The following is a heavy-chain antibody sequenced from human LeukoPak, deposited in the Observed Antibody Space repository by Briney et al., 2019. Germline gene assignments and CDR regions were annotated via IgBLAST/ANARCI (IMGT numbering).Heavy chain of an antibody. J-gene: IGHJ5*02. CDR2: FDPEDGET. D-gene: IGHD3-3*01. Sequence: ASVTVSCKVSGYTLTELSMHWVRQAPGKGLEWMGGFDPEDGETIYAQKFQGRVTMTEDTSTDTAYMELSSLRSEDTAVYYCATETVSITIFGVVSRNNWFDPWGQGTLVTVSS. CDR1: GYTLTELS. CDR3: ATETVSITIFGVVSRNNWFDP. V-gene: IGHV1-24*01.